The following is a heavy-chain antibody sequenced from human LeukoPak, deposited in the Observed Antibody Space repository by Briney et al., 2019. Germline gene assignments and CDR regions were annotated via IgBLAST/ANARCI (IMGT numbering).Heavy chain of an antibody. CDR3: ARDDKGVTRYYYYYMDV. D-gene: IGHD4-17*01. CDR1: GFTVSSNS. Sequence: PGGSLRLSCTVSGFTVSSNSWSWVRQAPGKGLEWVSFIYSGGNTHYSDSVKGRFTISRDNAKNSLYLQMNSLRAEDTAVYYCARDDKGVTRYYYYYMDVWGKGTTVTISS. CDR2: IYSGGNT. J-gene: IGHJ6*03. V-gene: IGHV3-53*01.